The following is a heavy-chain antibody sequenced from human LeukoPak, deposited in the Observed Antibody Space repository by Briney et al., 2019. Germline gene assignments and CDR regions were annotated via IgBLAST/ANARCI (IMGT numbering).Heavy chain of an antibody. D-gene: IGHD3-22*01. V-gene: IGHV3-53*01. CDR2: IYSGGST. Sequence: GGSLRLSCAASGFTVSSNYMSWVRQAPGKGLEWVSVIYSGGSTYYADSVKGRFTISRDNSKNTLYLQMNSLRAEDTAVYYCAADRRLADSSSYYSAARYYYYGMDVWGQGTTVTVSS. CDR1: GFTVSSNY. CDR3: AADRRLADSSSYYSAARYYYYGMDV. J-gene: IGHJ6*02.